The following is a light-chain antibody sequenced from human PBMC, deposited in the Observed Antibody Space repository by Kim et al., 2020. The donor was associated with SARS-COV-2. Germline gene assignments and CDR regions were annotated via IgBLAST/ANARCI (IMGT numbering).Light chain of an antibody. CDR2: QDS. J-gene: IGLJ1*01. V-gene: IGLV3-1*01. Sequence: SYELTQPPSVSVSPGQTASITCSGDKLGDKYACWYQQKPGQSPVLVIYQDSKRPSGIPERFSGSNSGNTATLTISRTQAMDEADYYCQAWDSSTPYVFGTGTKVTVL. CDR1: KLGDKY. CDR3: QAWDSSTPYV.